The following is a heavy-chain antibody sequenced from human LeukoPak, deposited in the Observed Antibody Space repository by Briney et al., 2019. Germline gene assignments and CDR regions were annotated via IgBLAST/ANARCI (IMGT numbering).Heavy chain of an antibody. V-gene: IGHV1-69*13. CDR2: IIPIFGTA. CDR3: ARAHDYGDYAFDY. Sequence: ASVNVSCKASGGTFSSYAISWVRQAPGQGLEWMGGIIPIFGTANYAQKFQGRVTITADESTSTAYMELSSLRSEDTAVYYCARAHDYGDYAFDYWGQGTLVTVSS. J-gene: IGHJ4*02. D-gene: IGHD4-17*01. CDR1: GGTFSSYA.